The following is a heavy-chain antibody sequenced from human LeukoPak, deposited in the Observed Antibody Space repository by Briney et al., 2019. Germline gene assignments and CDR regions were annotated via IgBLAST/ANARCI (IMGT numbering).Heavy chain of an antibody. D-gene: IGHD6-13*01. V-gene: IGHV3-48*04. CDR3: ARDVAAADS. CDR1: RFTFYSYS. J-gene: IGHJ4*02. CDR2: ISSSSNTI. Sequence: GGSLRLSCAASRFTFYSYSMNWVRQAPGKGLEWLSYISSSSNTIYYADSVKGRFTISRDNAKNSLFLQMNSLRAEDTAMYYCARDVAAADSWGQGTLVTVSS.